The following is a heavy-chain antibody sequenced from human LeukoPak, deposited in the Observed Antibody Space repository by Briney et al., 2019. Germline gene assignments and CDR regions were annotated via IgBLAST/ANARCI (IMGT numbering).Heavy chain of an antibody. Sequence: GGSLRLSCAASGFTFDDYAMHWVRQAPGKGLGWVSGISWNSGSIGYADSVKGRFTISRDNAKNSLYLQMNSLRAEDTALYYCAKGSSLYVDYWGQGTLVTVSS. CDR3: AKGSSLYVDY. V-gene: IGHV3-9*01. D-gene: IGHD2-2*01. CDR2: ISWNSGSI. J-gene: IGHJ4*02. CDR1: GFTFDDYA.